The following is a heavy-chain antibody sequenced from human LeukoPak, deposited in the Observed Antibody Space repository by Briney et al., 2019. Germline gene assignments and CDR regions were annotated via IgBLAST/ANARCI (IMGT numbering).Heavy chain of an antibody. D-gene: IGHD3-16*01. Sequence: GASVKVSCKASGYTFSSYYVHWVRQAPGQGLEWMGMIIPSDGFTSYAQKFQGRVTMTTDTSTNTAYMDLRRLRSDDTAVYYCARNWGAGHPINFDYWGQGTLVTVSS. CDR3: ARNWGAGHPINFDY. J-gene: IGHJ4*02. CDR1: GYTFSSYY. V-gene: IGHV1-46*01. CDR2: IIPSDGFT.